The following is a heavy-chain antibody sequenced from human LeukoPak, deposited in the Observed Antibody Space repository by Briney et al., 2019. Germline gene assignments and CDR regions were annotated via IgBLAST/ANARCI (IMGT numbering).Heavy chain of an antibody. Sequence: VASVKVSCKASGYTFTSYGNSWVRQAPGQGLEWMGWISAYNGNTNYAQKLQGRVTMTTDTSTSTAYMELRSLRSDDTAVYYCARARYSSSWYIPYYGMDVWGQGTTVTVSS. V-gene: IGHV1-18*01. CDR3: ARARYSSSWYIPYYGMDV. J-gene: IGHJ6*02. D-gene: IGHD6-13*01. CDR1: GYTFTSYG. CDR2: ISAYNGNT.